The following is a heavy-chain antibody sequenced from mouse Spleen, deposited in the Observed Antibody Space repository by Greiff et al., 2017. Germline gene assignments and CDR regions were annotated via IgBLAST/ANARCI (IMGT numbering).Heavy chain of an antibody. D-gene: IGHD2-3*01. CDR2: IYPGSGST. CDR1: GYTFTSYW. J-gene: IGHJ3*01. V-gene: IGHV1-55*01. CDR3: ARRDDGYYWFAY. Sequence: VQLQQSGAELVKPGASVKMSCKASGYTFTSYWITWVKQRPGQGLEWIGDIYPGSGSTNYNEKFKSKATLTVDTSSSTAYMQLSSLTSEDSAVYYCARRDDGYYWFAYWGQGTLVTVSA.